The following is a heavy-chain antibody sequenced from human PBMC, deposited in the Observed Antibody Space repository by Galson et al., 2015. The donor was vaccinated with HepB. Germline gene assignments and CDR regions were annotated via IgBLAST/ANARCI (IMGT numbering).Heavy chain of an antibody. V-gene: IGHV3-74*01. D-gene: IGHD6-19*01. CDR1: GFTFSNSW. CDR3: ARHSGHISGWYTGRGGFDF. CDR2: ITTDGSSA. Sequence: SLRLSCAASGFTFSNSWMHWVRQTPGKGLVWVSRITTDGSSATYADSVKGRFTISRDNAKNTLYLQMNSLRPEYTAVYYCARHSGHISGWYTGRGGFDFWGQGTLVIVSS. J-gene: IGHJ4*02.